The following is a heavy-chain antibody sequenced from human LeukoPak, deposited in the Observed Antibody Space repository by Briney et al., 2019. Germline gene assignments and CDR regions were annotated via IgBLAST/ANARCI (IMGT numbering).Heavy chain of an antibody. Sequence: ASVKVSCKASGYTFTSYDINRVRQATGQGLEWMGWMNPNSGNTGYAQKFQGRVTITRNTSISTAYMELSSLRSEDTAVYYCARMDGLCSGGSCPNWFDPWGQGTLVTVSS. J-gene: IGHJ5*01. CDR1: GYTFTSYD. V-gene: IGHV1-8*03. CDR2: MNPNSGNT. D-gene: IGHD2-15*01. CDR3: ARMDGLCSGGSCPNWFDP.